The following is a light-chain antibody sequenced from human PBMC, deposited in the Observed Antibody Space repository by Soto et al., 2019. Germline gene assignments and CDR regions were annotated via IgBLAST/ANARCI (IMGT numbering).Light chain of an antibody. CDR1: SSEVGSYNL. J-gene: IGLJ1*01. CDR3: CSYAGSSTYV. Sequence: QSVLTQPASVSGSPGQSITISCTGTSSEVGSYNLVSWYQQHPGKAHKLMIYEGSKRPSGVSNRFSGSKSGNTASLTISGLQAEDEADYYCCSYAGSSTYVFGTGTKVTVL. CDR2: EGS. V-gene: IGLV2-23*01.